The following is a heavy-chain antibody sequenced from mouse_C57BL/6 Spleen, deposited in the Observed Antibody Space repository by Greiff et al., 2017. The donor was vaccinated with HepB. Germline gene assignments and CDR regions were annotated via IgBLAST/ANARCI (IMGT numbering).Heavy chain of an antibody. CDR1: GFSLTSYG. CDR3: ARSLRQLKRDYYAMDY. V-gene: IGHV2-2*01. CDR2: IWSGGST. J-gene: IGHJ4*01. D-gene: IGHD3-2*02. Sequence: VQLQQSGPGLVQPSQSLSITCTVSGFSLTSYGVHWVRQSPGKGLEWLGVIWSGGSTDYNAAFISRLSLSKDNSKSQVFFKMNSLQADDTAIYYCARSLRQLKRDYYAMDYWGQGTSVTVSS.